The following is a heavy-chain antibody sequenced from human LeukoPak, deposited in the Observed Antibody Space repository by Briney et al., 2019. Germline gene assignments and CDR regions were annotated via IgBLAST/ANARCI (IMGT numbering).Heavy chain of an antibody. CDR1: GFTFSSYS. D-gene: IGHD3-10*01. Sequence: GGSLRLSCAASGFTFSSYSMHWVRQAPGKGLEWVAVISYDGSNKYYADSVKGRFTISRDNSKNTLHLQMSSLRAVDTAVYYCVRSYYPNWFDPWGQGTLVTVSS. V-gene: IGHV3-30-3*01. CDR2: ISYDGSNK. CDR3: VRSYYPNWFDP. J-gene: IGHJ5*02.